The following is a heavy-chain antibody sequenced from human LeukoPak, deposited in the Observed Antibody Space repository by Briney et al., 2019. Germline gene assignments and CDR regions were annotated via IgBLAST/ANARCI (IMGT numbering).Heavy chain of an antibody. CDR3: AKGLYSGYVSAY. CDR1: GFTFSSYS. V-gene: IGHV3-21*04. Sequence: GGSLRLSCAASGFTFSSYSMNWVRQAPGKGLEWVSSISSSSSYIYYADSVKGRFTISRDNSKNTLYLQMNSLRAEDTAVYYCAKGLYSGYVSAYWGQGTLVTVSS. J-gene: IGHJ4*02. CDR2: ISSSSSYI. D-gene: IGHD5-12*01.